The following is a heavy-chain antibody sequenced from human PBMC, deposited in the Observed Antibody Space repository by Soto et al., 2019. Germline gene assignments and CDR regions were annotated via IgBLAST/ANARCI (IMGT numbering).Heavy chain of an antibody. J-gene: IGHJ5*02. V-gene: IGHV3-33*01. CDR3: ARDPPGIAAAGRFDP. CDR1: GFTFSSYG. CDR2: IWYDGSNK. Sequence: QVQLVESGGGVVQPGRSLRLSCAASGFTFSSYGMHWVRQAPGKGLEWVAVIWYDGSNKYYADSVKGRFTISRDNSKNPLYLQMNSLRAEDTAVYYCARDPPGIAAAGRFDPWGQGTLVTVSS. D-gene: IGHD6-13*01.